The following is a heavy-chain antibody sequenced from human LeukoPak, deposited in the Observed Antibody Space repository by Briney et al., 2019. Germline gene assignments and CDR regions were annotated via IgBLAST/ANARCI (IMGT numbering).Heavy chain of an antibody. J-gene: IGHJ4*02. CDR1: GYTFTSYG. CDR2: FDPEDGET. CDR3: ATDHSITMVRGVMVD. D-gene: IGHD3-10*01. V-gene: IGHV1-24*01. Sequence: ASVKVSCKASGYTFTSYGISWVRQAPGKGLEWMGGFDPEDGETIYAQKFQGRVTMTEDTSTDTAYMELSSLRSEDTAVYYCATDHSITMVRGVMVDWGQGTLVTVSS.